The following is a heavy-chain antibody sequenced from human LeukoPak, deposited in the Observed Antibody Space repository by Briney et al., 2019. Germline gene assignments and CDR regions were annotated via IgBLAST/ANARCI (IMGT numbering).Heavy chain of an antibody. J-gene: IGHJ6*02. CDR2: ISGSGGST. V-gene: IGHV3-23*01. CDR3: AKDLGYSYGDYYYYGMDV. D-gene: IGHD5-18*01. CDR1: GFTFSSYA. Sequence: GGSLRLSCAASGFTFSSYAMSWVRQAPGKGLEWVSAISGSGGSTYYADSVKGRFTISRDNSKNTLYPQMNSLRAEDTAVYYCAKDLGYSYGDYYYYGMDVWGQGTTVTVSS.